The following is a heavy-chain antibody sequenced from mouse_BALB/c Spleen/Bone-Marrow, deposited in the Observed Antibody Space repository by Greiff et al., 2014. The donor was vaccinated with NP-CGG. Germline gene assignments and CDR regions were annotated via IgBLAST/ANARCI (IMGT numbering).Heavy chain of an antibody. CDR2: IWSDGTT. J-gene: IGHJ4*01. Sequence: VKLQESGPDLVAPSQSLSITCTVSGFSLTLYGVHWVHQSPGKGLEWLVVIWSDGTTTYNSALKSRLSISKDNSKSQVFLKLNSLQTDDTAMYYCARHERGYPYAMDYWGQGTSVTVSS. V-gene: IGHV2-6-2*01. CDR3: ARHERGYPYAMDY. D-gene: IGHD2-2*01. CDR1: GFSLTLYG.